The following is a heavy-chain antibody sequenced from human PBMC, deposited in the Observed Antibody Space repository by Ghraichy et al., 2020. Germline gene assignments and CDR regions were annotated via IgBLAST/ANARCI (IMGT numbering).Heavy chain of an antibody. CDR1: XXXXIELS. D-gene: IGHD1/OR15-1a*01. CDR2: FDPEDGET. CDR3: AMSRQIRLGNKYYYFGMDG. V-gene: IGHV1-24*01. Sequence: ASVKVSCKVSXXXXIELSMXXVRQAPGKGLEWMGGFDPEDGETVSAQKFQGRVTMTEDTSRDTAYMELSSLRSDDTAMYYCAMSRQIRLGNKYYYFGMDGWGQGTTVTVSS. J-gene: IGHJ6*02.